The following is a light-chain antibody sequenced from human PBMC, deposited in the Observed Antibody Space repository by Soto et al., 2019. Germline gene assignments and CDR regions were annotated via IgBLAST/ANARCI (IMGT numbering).Light chain of an antibody. V-gene: IGKV3-20*01. Sequence: EIVLTQSPGTLSLSPGETVTLSCRASQSVPKAYLAWYQQKPVQAPRLLIFDASTRATGIPDRFSGSGSGTYFTLTISRLEPEDFAVYFCQQYAVSPLTFGGGTKVEIK. CDR2: DAS. CDR1: QSVPKAY. J-gene: IGKJ4*01. CDR3: QQYAVSPLT.